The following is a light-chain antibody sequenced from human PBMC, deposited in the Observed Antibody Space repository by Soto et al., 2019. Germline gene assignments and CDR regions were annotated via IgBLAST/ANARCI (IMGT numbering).Light chain of an antibody. CDR1: WSVSSTY. V-gene: IGKV3D-20*02. CDR2: GAS. Sequence: EIVLTHSPGTLSLYAGVRATLSCGASWSVSSTYLACYQQIPGQSPSLLIYGASSRATGIPDRFRGSWSGTDFPPAISSLEPEDLAVYHCQQRSNWPLTYGQGTRLEIK. CDR3: QQRSNWPLT. J-gene: IGKJ5*01.